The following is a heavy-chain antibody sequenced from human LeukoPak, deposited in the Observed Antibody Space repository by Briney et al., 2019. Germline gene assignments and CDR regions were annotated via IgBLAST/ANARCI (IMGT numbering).Heavy chain of an antibody. D-gene: IGHD1-1*01. CDR3: ARDSPGTTSSDY. V-gene: IGHV3-21*01. J-gene: IGHJ4*02. CDR2: ISASGSYI. Sequence: GGSETLFCAASGFTFDTYRMNWVRQAPGKGLEWVSSISASGSYIYYADSVKGRFTMSRDNTKNSLYLQMNSLRAEDTAVYYCARDSPGTTSSDYWGQGTLVAASS. CDR1: GFTFDTYR.